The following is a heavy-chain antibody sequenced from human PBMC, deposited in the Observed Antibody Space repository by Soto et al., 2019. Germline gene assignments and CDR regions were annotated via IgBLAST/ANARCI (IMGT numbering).Heavy chain of an antibody. V-gene: IGHV3-30*18. J-gene: IGHJ4*02. CDR2: ISYDGSNK. CDR1: GFTFSSYG. D-gene: IGHD3-3*01. CDR3: AKAPGITIFGVAGEREFDY. Sequence: QVQLVESGGGVVQPGRSLRLSCAASGFTFSSYGMHWVRQAPGKGLEWVAVISYDGSNKYYADSVKGRFTISRDNSKNTLYLQMNSLRAEDTAVYYCAKAPGITIFGVAGEREFDYWGQGTLVTVSS.